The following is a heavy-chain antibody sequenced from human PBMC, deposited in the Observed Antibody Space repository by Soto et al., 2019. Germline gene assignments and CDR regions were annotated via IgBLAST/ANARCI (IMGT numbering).Heavy chain of an antibody. CDR3: ARDLAAVADYFDY. V-gene: IGHV3-33*01. CDR1: GFTFSSYG. J-gene: IGHJ4*02. CDR2: IWYDGSNK. D-gene: IGHD6-19*01. Sequence: PGGSLRLSCAASGFTFSSYGMHWVRQAPGKGLEWVAVIWYDGSNKYYADSVKGRFTISRDNSKNTLYLQMNSLRAEDTAVYYCARDLAAVADYFDYWGQGTLVTVSS.